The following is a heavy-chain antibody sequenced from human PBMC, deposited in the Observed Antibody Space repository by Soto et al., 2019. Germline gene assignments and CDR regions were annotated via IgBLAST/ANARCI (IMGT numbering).Heavy chain of an antibody. D-gene: IGHD6-13*01. CDR2: FNPSDDTT. CDR1: GYTFTNYY. V-gene: IGHV1-46*01. J-gene: IGHJ6*02. Sequence: QVQLVQSGAEVKKPGASVKVSGKASGYTFTNYYMHWVRQAPGQGLEWAGMFNPSDDTTYYAPKFQGRVTMTRDTSTRTVDMELRSLRSYDTAVYYCAREPSSLAAAGSSYGLDVWGQGTSVTVSS. CDR3: AREPSSLAAAGSSYGLDV.